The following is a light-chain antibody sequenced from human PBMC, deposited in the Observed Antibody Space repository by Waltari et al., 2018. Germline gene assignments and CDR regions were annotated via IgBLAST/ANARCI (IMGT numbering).Light chain of an antibody. V-gene: IGLV2-23*02. CDR3: CSYAGSSTSV. Sequence: QSALTQPASVSGSPGQSITISCTGTSRDVGGYNYVSWYQQQPGKAPKLMIYDVSKRPSGVSNRFSGSKSGNTASLTISGLQAEDEADYYCCSYAGSSTSVFGGGTKLTVL. J-gene: IGLJ2*01. CDR1: SRDVGGYNY. CDR2: DVS.